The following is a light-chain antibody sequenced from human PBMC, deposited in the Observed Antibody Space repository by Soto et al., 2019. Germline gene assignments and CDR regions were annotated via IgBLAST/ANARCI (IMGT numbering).Light chain of an antibody. CDR3: QQYGSSPST. V-gene: IGKV3-20*01. CDR1: QSLSTDY. Sequence: DIVLTQSPGTLSLSPGERATLSCWASQSLSTDYVAWYQQKPGQPPRLLIYGASSRATGIPDRFSGSGSGTDFPLTISRLEPEDFAVYYCQQYGSSPSTFGQGTKLEIK. J-gene: IGKJ2*01. CDR2: GAS.